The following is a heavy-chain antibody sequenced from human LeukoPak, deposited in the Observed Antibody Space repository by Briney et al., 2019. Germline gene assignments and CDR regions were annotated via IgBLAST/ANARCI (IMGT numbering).Heavy chain of an antibody. J-gene: IGHJ3*02. D-gene: IGHD3-10*01. CDR2: IKQDGSEK. CDR1: GFTSSSYW. CDR3: ARDRDSADYYGSGSYSDAFDI. Sequence: PGGSLRLSCAASGFTSSSYWMTWVRQAPGKGLEWVANIKQDGSEKYYVDSVKGRFTISRDNAKNSLYLQMNSLRAEDTAVYYCARDRDSADYYGSGSYSDAFDIWGQGTMVTVSS. V-gene: IGHV3-7*01.